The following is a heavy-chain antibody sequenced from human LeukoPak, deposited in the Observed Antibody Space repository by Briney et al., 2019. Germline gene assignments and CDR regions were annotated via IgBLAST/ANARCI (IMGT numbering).Heavy chain of an antibody. V-gene: IGHV3-43D*03. D-gene: IGHD2-15*01. CDR3: AKDIGPRYCSGGSCYWDNDAFDI. Sequence: GGSLRLSCAASGFTFDDYAMHWVRQAPGKGLEWVSLISWDGGSTYYADSVKGRFTISRDNSKNSLYLQMNSLRAEDTALYYCAKDIGPRYCSGGSCYWDNDAFDIWGQGTMVTVSS. J-gene: IGHJ3*02. CDR2: ISWDGGST. CDR1: GFTFDDYA.